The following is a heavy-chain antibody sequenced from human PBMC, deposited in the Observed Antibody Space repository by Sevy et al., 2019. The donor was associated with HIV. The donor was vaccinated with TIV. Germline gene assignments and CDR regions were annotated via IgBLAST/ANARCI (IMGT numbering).Heavy chain of an antibody. V-gene: IGHV4-38-2*02. CDR2: IYYRGDT. J-gene: IGHJ4*02. Sequence: SETLSLTCTVSGYSISSGYWWDWFRRPPGKGLQWIGAIYYRGDTQYNASLKSRVTISRDTSKNQFSLNLASMTAADTAVYYCASHDWRREDYWGQGALVTVSS. D-gene: IGHD3-9*01. CDR3: ASHDWRREDY. CDR1: GYSISSGYW.